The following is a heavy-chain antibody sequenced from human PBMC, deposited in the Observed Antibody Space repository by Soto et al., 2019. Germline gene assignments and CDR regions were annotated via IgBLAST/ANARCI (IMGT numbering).Heavy chain of an antibody. Sequence: GGSLRLSCAASGFTFSSYEMNWVRQAPGKGLEWVSYIISSGSTIYYADSVKGRFTISRENAKNSLYLQMNSLRAEDTAVYYCARDLGGATDYWGQGTLVTVSS. D-gene: IGHD1-26*01. CDR1: GFTFSSYE. V-gene: IGHV3-48*03. CDR3: ARDLGGATDY. J-gene: IGHJ4*02. CDR2: IISSGSTI.